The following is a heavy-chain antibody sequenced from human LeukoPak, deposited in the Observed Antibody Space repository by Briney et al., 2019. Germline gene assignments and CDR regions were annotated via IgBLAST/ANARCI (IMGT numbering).Heavy chain of an antibody. CDR3: GKGQGYYFDY. CDR2: IQFDGGNK. Sequence: GGSLRLSCAASGFTSSGYGMHWVRQAPGKGLEWVAFIQFDGGNKYYADSVKGRFTFSRDNAKHTLYLQMNSLRPEDTAVYYCGKGQGYYFDYWGQGSLVIVSS. V-gene: IGHV3-30*02. J-gene: IGHJ4*02. CDR1: GFTSSGYG.